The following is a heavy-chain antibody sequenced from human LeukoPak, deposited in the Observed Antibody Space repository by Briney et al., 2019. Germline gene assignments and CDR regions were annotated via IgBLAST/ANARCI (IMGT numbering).Heavy chain of an antibody. Sequence: GGSLRLSCAASGFTFSNAWMSWVRQAPGKGLEWVGRIKSKTDGGTTDYAAPVKGRFTISRDDSKNTLYLQMNSLKTEDTAMYYCTTDRGPEAFDIWGQGTMVTVSS. CDR1: GFTFSNAW. D-gene: IGHD3-10*01. V-gene: IGHV3-15*01. J-gene: IGHJ3*02. CDR3: TTDRGPEAFDI. CDR2: IKSKTDGGTT.